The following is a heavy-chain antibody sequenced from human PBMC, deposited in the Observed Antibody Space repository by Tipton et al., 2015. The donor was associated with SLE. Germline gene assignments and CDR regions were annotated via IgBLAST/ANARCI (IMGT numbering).Heavy chain of an antibody. Sequence: TLSLTCTVSGGSIRSYYWSWIRQSPGKGLEWIGNIDYTGGFNYNPSLESRVTISVDTSKNQFSLKLSSVTAADTAVYYCARHFSRDPDYWGQGTLVTVSS. CDR2: IDYTGGF. CDR3: ARHFSRDPDY. V-gene: IGHV4-59*08. CDR1: GGSIRSYY. D-gene: IGHD3-3*02. J-gene: IGHJ4*02.